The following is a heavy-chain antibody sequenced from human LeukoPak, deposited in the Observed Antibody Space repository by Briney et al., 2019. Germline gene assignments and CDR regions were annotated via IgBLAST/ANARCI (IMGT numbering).Heavy chain of an antibody. Sequence: GGTLRLSCAASGFTFGDYAMHWVRQAPGEGLEWVSGISWNSGSIGYADSVKGRFTISRDNAKNSLYLQMNSLRAEDTAVYYCAELGITMIGGVWGKGTTVTISS. CDR3: AELGITMIGGV. CDR2: ISWNSGSI. J-gene: IGHJ6*04. CDR1: GFTFGDYA. D-gene: IGHD3-10*02. V-gene: IGHV3-9*01.